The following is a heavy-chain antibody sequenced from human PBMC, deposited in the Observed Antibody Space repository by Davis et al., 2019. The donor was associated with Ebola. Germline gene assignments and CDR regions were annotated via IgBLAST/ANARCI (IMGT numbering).Heavy chain of an antibody. CDR1: GFTFSSYA. V-gene: IGHV3-30-3*01. Sequence: GGSLRLSCAASGFTFSSYAMHWVRQAPGKGLERVAVISYDGSNKYYADSVKGRFTISRDNSKNTLYLQMNSLRAEDTAVYYCARAPGPYYYYGMDVWGQGTTVTVSS. J-gene: IGHJ6*02. CDR3: ARAPGPYYYYGMDV. CDR2: ISYDGSNK.